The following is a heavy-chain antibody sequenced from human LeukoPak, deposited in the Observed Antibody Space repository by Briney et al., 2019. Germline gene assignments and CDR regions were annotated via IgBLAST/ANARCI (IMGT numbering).Heavy chain of an antibody. D-gene: IGHD3-10*01. CDR2: LKSRGGGETA. J-gene: IGHJ4*02. V-gene: IGHV3-15*01. CDR1: GFNSNAAW. Sequence: GGSLRLSCAVSGFNSNAAWMSWVRQAPGKGLEWVGRLKSRGGGETADYSAPVKGRFTVSRDDSKNTLYLQMNSLKIEDTAVYFCSWEEDVWFGRRLEHWGQGTLVTVAS. CDR3: SWEEDVWFGRRLEH.